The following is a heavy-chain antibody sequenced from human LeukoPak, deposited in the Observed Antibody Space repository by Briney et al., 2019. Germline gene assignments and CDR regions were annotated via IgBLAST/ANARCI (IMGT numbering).Heavy chain of an antibody. CDR3: ASRIAVADTYYFDY. CDR2: INHSGST. D-gene: IGHD6-19*01. CDR1: GGSLSGYY. J-gene: IGHJ4*02. V-gene: IGHV4-34*01. Sequence: SETLSLTCAVYGGSLSGYYWSWIRQPPGKGLEWIGEINHSGSTNYNPSLKSRVTISVDTSKNQFSLRLSSVTAADTAVYYCASRIAVADTYYFDYWGQGTLVTVSS.